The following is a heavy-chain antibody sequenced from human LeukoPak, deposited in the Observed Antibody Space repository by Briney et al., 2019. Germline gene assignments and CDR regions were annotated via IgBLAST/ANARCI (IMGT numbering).Heavy chain of an antibody. CDR2: INHSGST. J-gene: IGHJ4*02. V-gene: IGHV4-34*01. CDR3: ARRTYSSGWYAGY. D-gene: IGHD6-19*01. Sequence: SETLSLTCAVYGGSFSGYYWSWIRQPPGKGLEWIGEINHSGSTNYNPSLKSRVTISVDTSKNQFSLKLSSVTAADTAVYYCARRTYSSGWYAGYWGQGTLVTVSS. CDR1: GGSFSGYY.